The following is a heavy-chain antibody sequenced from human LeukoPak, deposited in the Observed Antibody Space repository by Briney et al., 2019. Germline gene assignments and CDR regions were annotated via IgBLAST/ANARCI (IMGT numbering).Heavy chain of an antibody. CDR3: ARAVVIITSTYIFDF. J-gene: IGHJ4*02. CDR1: GFTFSSYD. V-gene: IGHV3-21*01. D-gene: IGHD3-22*01. Sequence: GGSLRLSCAASGFTFSSYDMSWVRQAPGKGLEWVSSISSNSSYIYYADSVKGRFTISRDNAKNTLYLQMSSLRGDDTAVYYCARAVVIITSTYIFDFCGQGTLVTVSS. CDR2: ISSNSSYI.